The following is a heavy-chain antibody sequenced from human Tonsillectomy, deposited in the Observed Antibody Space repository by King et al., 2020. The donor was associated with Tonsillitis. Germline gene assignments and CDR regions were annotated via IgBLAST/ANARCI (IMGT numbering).Heavy chain of an antibody. CDR2: INPNSGGT. CDR1: VYTFTGYY. CDR3: ARGGHYYDFWSGYSNWFDP. D-gene: IGHD3-3*01. J-gene: IGHJ5*02. V-gene: IGHV1-2*04. Sequence: QLVQSGAEVKKPGASVKVSCKASVYTFTGYYMHCVRQAPGRGLEWMVWINPNSGGTNYAQKFQGWVTVTWDTSITTAYLELSRLRSDDTAVYYCARGGHYYDFWSGYSNWFDPWGQGTLVTVSS.